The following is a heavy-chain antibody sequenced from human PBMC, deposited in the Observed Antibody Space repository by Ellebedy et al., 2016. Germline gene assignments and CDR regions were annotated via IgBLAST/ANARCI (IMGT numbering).Heavy chain of an antibody. V-gene: IGHV5-51*01. D-gene: IGHD3-22*01. CDR2: IYPGDSDT. J-gene: IGHJ4*02. CDR3: ARIPYYYESSGPRFLDY. Sequence: GGSLRLSCKGSGYNFTSYWIGWVRQMPGKGLEWMGIIYPGDSDTRYSPSFQGQVTISADKSISTAYLQWSSLKASDTAMYYCARIPYYYESSGPRFLDYWGQGTLVTVSA. CDR1: GYNFTSYW.